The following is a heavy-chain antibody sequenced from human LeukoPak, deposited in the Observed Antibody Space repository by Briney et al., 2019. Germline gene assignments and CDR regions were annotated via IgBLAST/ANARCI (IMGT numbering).Heavy chain of an antibody. J-gene: IGHJ4*02. CDR1: GGSIGSYC. CDR2: ICDSGST. CDR3: ARASSGTYYTFDY. V-gene: IGHV4-59*12. Sequence: SETLSLTCTVSGGSIGSYCWSWIRQPPGRGLEWIGYICDSGSTNYNPSLKSRVTMSVDTSKNQFSLKLSSVTAADTAVYYCARASSGTYYTFDYWGQGTLVTVSS. D-gene: IGHD3-10*01.